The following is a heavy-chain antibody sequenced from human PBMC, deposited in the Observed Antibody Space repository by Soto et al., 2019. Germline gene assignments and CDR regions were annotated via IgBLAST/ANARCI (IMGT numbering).Heavy chain of an antibody. V-gene: IGHV1-18*01. CDR1: GYTFTSYG. Sequence: ASVKVSCKASGYTFTSYGISWVRQAPGQGLEWMGWISAYSGNTNYAQKLQGRVTMTTDTSTSTAYMELRSLRSDDTAVYYCARVGDCSSTSCYGGMDVWGQGTTVTVSS. D-gene: IGHD2-2*01. J-gene: IGHJ6*02. CDR2: ISAYSGNT. CDR3: ARVGDCSSTSCYGGMDV.